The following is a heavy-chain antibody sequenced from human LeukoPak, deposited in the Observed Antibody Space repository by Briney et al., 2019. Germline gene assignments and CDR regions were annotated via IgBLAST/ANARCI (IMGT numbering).Heavy chain of an antibody. D-gene: IGHD2-2*01. CDR2: ISSSSSTI. CDR1: GFTFSSYA. CDR3: ARPVGSSTSPYYYGMDV. V-gene: IGHV3-48*04. J-gene: IGHJ6*02. Sequence: PGGSLRLSCAASGFTFSSYAMSWVRQAPGKGLEWVSYISSSSSTIYYADSVKGRFTISRDNAKNSLYLQMNSLRAEDTAVYYCARPVGSSTSPYYYGMDVWGQGTTVTVSS.